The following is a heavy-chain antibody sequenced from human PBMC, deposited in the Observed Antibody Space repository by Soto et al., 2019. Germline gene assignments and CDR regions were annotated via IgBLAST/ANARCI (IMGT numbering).Heavy chain of an antibody. Sequence: SETLSLTCAVYGGSFTGYYWTWIRQPPGKGLEWIGEINHSGSTNYNPSLKSRVTLSVDRSKNQFSLTLSSVTAADTAVCYCARIEPADLGAYYFAFWGQGTLVTVSS. CDR3: ARIEPADLGAYYFAF. CDR2: INHSGST. V-gene: IGHV4-34*01. D-gene: IGHD2-2*01. J-gene: IGHJ4*02. CDR1: GGSFTGYY.